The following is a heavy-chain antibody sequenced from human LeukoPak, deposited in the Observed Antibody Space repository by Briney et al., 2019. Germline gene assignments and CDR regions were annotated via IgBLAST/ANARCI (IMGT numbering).Heavy chain of an antibody. CDR2: ISSSGSTI. CDR3: ARPPRSSSWFYFDY. J-gene: IGHJ4*02. D-gene: IGHD6-13*01. V-gene: IGHV3-48*03. Sequence: GGSLRLSCAASGFTFSSYEMNWVRQAPGKGLEWVSYISSSGSTIYYADSVKGRFTISRDNAKNSLYLQMNSLRAEDTAVYYCARPPRSSSWFYFDYWGQGTLVTVSS. CDR1: GFTFSSYE.